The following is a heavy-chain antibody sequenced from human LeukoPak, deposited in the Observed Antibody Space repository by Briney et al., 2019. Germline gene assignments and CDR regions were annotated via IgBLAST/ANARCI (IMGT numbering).Heavy chain of an antibody. CDR1: GFTFSNAW. V-gene: IGHV3-15*01. Sequence: GGSLRLSCAASGFTFSNAWMSWVRQAPGKGLEWVGRIKSKTDGGTTDYAAPVKGRFTISRDDSKNTLYLQMNSLRTEDTAVYYCTTDSTVTTFDYWGQGTLVTVSS. CDR3: TTDSTVTTFDY. CDR2: IKSKTDGGTT. J-gene: IGHJ4*02. D-gene: IGHD4-17*01.